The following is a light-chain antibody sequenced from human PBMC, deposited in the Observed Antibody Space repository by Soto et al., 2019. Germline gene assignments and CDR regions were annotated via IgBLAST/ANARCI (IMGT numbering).Light chain of an antibody. CDR3: QHYGNSVT. CDR2: TAS. V-gene: IGKV3-20*01. J-gene: IGKJ4*01. Sequence: EIVLTQSPATLSLSPGDRVTLSCRASQTMRSSHLAWYQQKPGQAPRLLIYTASTRTFDVPDRFSGSGSGTDFTLTITRLQPEDFAVYYCQHYGNSVTFGGGTRVEIK. CDR1: QTMRSSH.